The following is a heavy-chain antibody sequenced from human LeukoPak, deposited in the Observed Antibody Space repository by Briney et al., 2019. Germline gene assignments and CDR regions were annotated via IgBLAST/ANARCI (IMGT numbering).Heavy chain of an antibody. J-gene: IGHJ3*02. CDR2: INPNSGGT. D-gene: IGHD4-17*01. CDR3: ARELGLWVDSGRMHAFDI. Sequence: ASVTVSCKASGYTFTGYYMHWVRQAPGQGLEWMGWINPNSGGTNYAQKFQGRVTMTRDTSISTAYMELSRPRSDDTAVYYCARELGLWVDSGRMHAFDIWGQGTMVTVSS. CDR1: GYTFTGYY. V-gene: IGHV1-2*02.